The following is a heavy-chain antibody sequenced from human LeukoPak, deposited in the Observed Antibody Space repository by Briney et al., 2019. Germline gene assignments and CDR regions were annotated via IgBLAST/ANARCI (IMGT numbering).Heavy chain of an antibody. Sequence: SETLSLTCTVSGASFNSYDQYWTWIRQSPGKVLEWIGSIHPSGKLYNNPSLESRVTMSRDTSKNQYSLILNSVTDADTAVYFCSRRLDSRKLGYWGQGILVTVSS. CDR2: IHPSGKL. CDR1: GASFNSYDQY. V-gene: IGHV4-31*03. D-gene: IGHD3-22*01. J-gene: IGHJ4*02. CDR3: SRRLDSRKLGY.